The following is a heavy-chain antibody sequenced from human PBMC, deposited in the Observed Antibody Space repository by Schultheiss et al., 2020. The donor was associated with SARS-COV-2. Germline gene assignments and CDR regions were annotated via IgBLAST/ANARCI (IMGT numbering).Heavy chain of an antibody. V-gene: IGHV1-8*01. CDR1: GYTFASYD. J-gene: IGHJ6*03. CDR3: ARCQSGYSSHYYNYYMDV. Sequence: ASVKVSCKASGYTFASYDINWVRQASGQGLEWMGWMNPNSGNTGYAKKFQGRVTMTRDTSISTVYMELSSLRSEDTAVYYCARCQSGYSSHYYNYYMDVWGKGTTVTVAS. CDR2: MNPNSGNT. D-gene: IGHD3-3*01.